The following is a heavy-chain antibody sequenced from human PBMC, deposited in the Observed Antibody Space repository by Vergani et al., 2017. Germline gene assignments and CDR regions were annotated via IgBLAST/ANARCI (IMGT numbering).Heavy chain of an antibody. V-gene: IGHV5-51*03. CDR1: GYSFSRNW. J-gene: IGHJ6*03. D-gene: IGHD3/OR15-3a*01. CDR2: IYPGNSET. Sequence: EVQLEQSGAAVKKPGESLEISCKGSGYSFSRNWIAWVRERPGQGLEWMGMIYPGNSETRNNPSFRGQVTMSVDKSISTAYLQWSRLKASDSAMYYCARVYCRGMSCAGTDYFYHIDVWGKGTTVTVS. CDR3: ARVYCRGMSCAGTDYFYHIDV.